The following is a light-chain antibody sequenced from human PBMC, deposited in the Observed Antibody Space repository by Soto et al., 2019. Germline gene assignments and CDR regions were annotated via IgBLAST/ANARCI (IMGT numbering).Light chain of an antibody. V-gene: IGLV1-51*01. CDR3: ATWDGSLPGEV. J-gene: IGLJ2*01. Sequence: QSALTQPPSASGSPGQSVAISCTGTSSDVGGYNYVSWYQQLPGTAPKLLIYDNNKRPSGIPDRFSGSKSGTSGTLDITGLQTGDEADYYGATWDGSLPGEVFGGGTKLTVL. CDR1: SSDVGGYNY. CDR2: DNN.